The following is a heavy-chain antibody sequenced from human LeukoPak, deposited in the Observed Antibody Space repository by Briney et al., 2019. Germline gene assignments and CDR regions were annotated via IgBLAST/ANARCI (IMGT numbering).Heavy chain of an antibody. CDR1: GFTLSSYW. CDR2: IYPGDSDT. J-gene: IGHJ3*02. CDR3: ARQRPGYINDAFDI. Sequence: GGSLRLSCAASGFTLSSYWMTWVRQAPGKGLEWMGIIYPGDSDTRYSPSLHGQVTISADKSINTAFLQWSSLGASDTAIYFCARQRPGYINDAFDIWGQGTRVTVSS. D-gene: IGHD5-24*01. V-gene: IGHV5-51*01.